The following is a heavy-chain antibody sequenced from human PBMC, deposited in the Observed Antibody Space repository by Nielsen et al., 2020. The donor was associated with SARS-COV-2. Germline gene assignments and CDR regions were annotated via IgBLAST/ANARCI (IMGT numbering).Heavy chain of an antibody. D-gene: IGHD3-10*01. Sequence: ASVKVSCKASGYTFSDHFMHWVRQAPGQGLEWMGIINPSGGGRSYAQRFQDRVTMTWDTSTNTFYMELNSLTSEDTAVYYCARRQFSFGGYSSDYWGQGTLVTVSS. CDR2: INPSGGGR. J-gene: IGHJ4*02. CDR3: ARRQFSFGGYSSDY. V-gene: IGHV1-46*01. CDR1: GYTFSDHF.